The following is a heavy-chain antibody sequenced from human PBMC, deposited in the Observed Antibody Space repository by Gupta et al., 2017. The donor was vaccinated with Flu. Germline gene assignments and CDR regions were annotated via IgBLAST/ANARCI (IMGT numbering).Heavy chain of an antibody. Sequence: QVQLVQSGAEVKKPGASVKVPCKASGYTFSNYAIHWVRQAPGQRLEWMGWINAVNGNSKYSQKFQGRLTVTRDTSATTAYMELSSLRSEDTALYYCARDRANYFPGTTLGSFDYWGQGTLVTVSS. CDR3: ARDRANYFPGTTLGSFDY. CDR2: INAVNGNS. D-gene: IGHD4-4*01. CDR1: GYTFSNYA. J-gene: IGHJ4*02. V-gene: IGHV1-3*01.